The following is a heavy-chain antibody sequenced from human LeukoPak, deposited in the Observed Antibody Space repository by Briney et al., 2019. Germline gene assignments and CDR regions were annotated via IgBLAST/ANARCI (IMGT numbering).Heavy chain of an antibody. D-gene: IGHD3-10*01. CDR2: ITGSGDGT. CDR3: VKGFVHPTYYFDY. Sequence: GGSLRLSCAASGFTFSSYAMMWVRQAPRKRLEWISSITGSGDGTYYADSVRGRFTISRDNSDNTLYLQVNSLRAEDTAVYFCVKGFVHPTYYFDYWGQGTLVTVSS. J-gene: IGHJ4*02. V-gene: IGHV3-23*01. CDR1: GFTFSSYA.